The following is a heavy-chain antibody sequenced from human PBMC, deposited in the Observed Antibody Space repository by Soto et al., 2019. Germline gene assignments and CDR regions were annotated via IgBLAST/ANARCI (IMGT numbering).Heavy chain of an antibody. Sequence: LRLSCVASGFTFSDYGIHWVRQAPDKGLEWVAVVWFDGSIQYYGDSVKGRFTISRDNSNNTVDLQMNNLRAEDTAVYYCARVDFGGNSYYFDYWGQGTPVTVSS. CDR3: ARVDFGGNSYYFDY. CDR1: GFTFSDYG. J-gene: IGHJ4*02. CDR2: VWFDGSIQ. V-gene: IGHV3-33*01. D-gene: IGHD1-7*01.